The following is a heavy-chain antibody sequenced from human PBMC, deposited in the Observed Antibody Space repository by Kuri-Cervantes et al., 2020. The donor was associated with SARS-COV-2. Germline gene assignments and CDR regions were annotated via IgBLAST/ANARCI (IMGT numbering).Heavy chain of an antibody. Sequence: GSLRLSCAASGFTFSSYPMTWVRQAPGKGLEWIGEINHSGSTNYNPSLKSRVTISVDTSKNQFSLKLSSVTAADTAVYYCARAVARGVPAALGLGLYYYYGMDVWGQGTMVTVSS. CDR2: INHSGST. CDR1: GFTFSSYP. D-gene: IGHD2-2*01. V-gene: IGHV4-34*01. CDR3: ARAVARGVPAALGLGLYYYYGMDV. J-gene: IGHJ6*02.